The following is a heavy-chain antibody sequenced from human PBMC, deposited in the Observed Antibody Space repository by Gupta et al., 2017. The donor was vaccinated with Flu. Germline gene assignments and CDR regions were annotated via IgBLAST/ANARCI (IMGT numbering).Heavy chain of an antibody. CDR1: GFTFSSYE. V-gene: IGHV3-48*03. D-gene: IGHD3-10*01. Sequence: EVQLVESGGGLVQAGGSLRLSCAASGFTFSSYEMNWVRQAPGKGLEWVSYISSSGSTIYYADSVKGRFTISRDNAKNSLYLQMNSLRAEDTAVYYCARGSYGVRDFDYWGQGTLVTVSS. CDR3: ARGSYGVRDFDY. CDR2: ISSSGSTI. J-gene: IGHJ4*02.